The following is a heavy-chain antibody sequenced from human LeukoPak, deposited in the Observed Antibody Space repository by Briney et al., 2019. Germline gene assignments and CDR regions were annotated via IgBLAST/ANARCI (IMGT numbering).Heavy chain of an antibody. Sequence: SVKGSCKASGGTFSNYAISWVRQAPGQGLEWMGGIIPIFGTANYAQTFQGRVTITADESTSTAYMELSSLRSEDTAVYYCASEYGPGVDYWGQGTLVTVSS. V-gene: IGHV1-69*01. CDR1: GGTFSNYA. D-gene: IGHD4-17*01. J-gene: IGHJ4*02. CDR2: IIPIFGTA. CDR3: ASEYGPGVDY.